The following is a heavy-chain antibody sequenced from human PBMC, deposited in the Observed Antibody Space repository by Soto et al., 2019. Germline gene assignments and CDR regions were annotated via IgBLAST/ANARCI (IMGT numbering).Heavy chain of an antibody. CDR2: ISYDGSNK. Sequence: GGSMRLSCAASGFTFSIYAMHWFRQAPGKGLEWVAVISYDGSNKYYADSVKGRFTISRDNSKNTLYLQMNSLRAEDTAVYYCARDHLSAYDYVWGSYLEYWGQGTLVTVSS. D-gene: IGHD3-16*02. CDR3: ARDHLSAYDYVWGSYLEY. J-gene: IGHJ4*02. CDR1: GFTFSIYA. V-gene: IGHV3-30-3*01.